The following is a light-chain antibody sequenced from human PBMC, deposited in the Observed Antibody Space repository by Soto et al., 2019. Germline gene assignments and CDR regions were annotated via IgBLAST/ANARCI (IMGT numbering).Light chain of an antibody. CDR1: QGISNY. CDR2: AAS. V-gene: IGKV1-27*01. CDR3: QKYNSAPLT. Sequence: IKMTQSPSSLSASVGDRVTITCRASQGISNYLAWYQQKPGKVPKLLIYAASTLQSGVPSRFSGSGSGTDFTLTISGLQPEDVATYYCQKYNSAPLTFGGGTKVDIK. J-gene: IGKJ4*01.